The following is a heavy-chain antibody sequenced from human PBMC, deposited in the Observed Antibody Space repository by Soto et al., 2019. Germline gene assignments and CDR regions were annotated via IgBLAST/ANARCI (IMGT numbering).Heavy chain of an antibody. D-gene: IGHD6-6*01. J-gene: IGHJ4*02. CDR3: ARSGQLGLYYFDY. V-gene: IGHV1-69*06. CDR2: IIPIFGTA. CDR1: GGTFSSYA. Sequence: SVKVSCKASGGTFSSYAISWVRQAPGQGLEWMGGIIPIFGTANYAQKFQGRVTITADKSTSTAYMELSSLRSEDTAVYYCARSGQLGLYYFDYWGQGTLVTVSS.